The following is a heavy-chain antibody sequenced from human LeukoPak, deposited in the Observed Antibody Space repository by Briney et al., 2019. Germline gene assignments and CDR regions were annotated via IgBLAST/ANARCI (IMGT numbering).Heavy chain of an antibody. CDR2: ISSDARNE. CDR3: ARDRRTHLWVGYCDY. V-gene: IGHV3-30*04. J-gene: IGHJ4*02. CDR1: GFAFTDYA. Sequence: GGSLRLSCAASGFAFTDYAIPWVRQAPGKGLEWVAVISSDARNEYYADSVKGRFTISRDNSKQSLYLQMNSLRAEDTAVYYCARDRRTHLWVGYCDYWGQGTLVTVSS. D-gene: IGHD5-18*01.